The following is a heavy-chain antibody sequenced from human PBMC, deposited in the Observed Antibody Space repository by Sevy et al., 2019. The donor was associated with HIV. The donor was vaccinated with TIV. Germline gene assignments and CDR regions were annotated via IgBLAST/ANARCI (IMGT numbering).Heavy chain of an antibody. Sequence: SETLSLTCTVSGDSISSSSYYWGWIRQPTGKRREWIGSFYYSGSTYYNPSLKSRVSISVDASKNQFSLKLSSVTAADTSVYYCASGSTRKDWNYVRFDYWGQGTLVTVSS. CDR1: GDSISSSSYY. CDR2: FYYSGST. D-gene: IGHD1-7*01. CDR3: ASGSTRKDWNYVRFDY. V-gene: IGHV4-39*01. J-gene: IGHJ4*02.